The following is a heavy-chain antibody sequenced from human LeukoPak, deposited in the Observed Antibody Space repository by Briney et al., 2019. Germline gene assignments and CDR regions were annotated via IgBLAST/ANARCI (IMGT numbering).Heavy chain of an antibody. CDR1: GYTFTSYD. J-gene: IGHJ3*02. Sequence: ASVKVSCKASGYTFTSYDINCVRQATGQGLEWMGWMNPNSGNTGYAQKFQGRVTMTRDTSISTAYMELSRLRSDDTAVYYCARDSLLWFGELRRNAFDIWGRGTMVTVSS. D-gene: IGHD3-10*01. CDR2: MNPNSGNT. CDR3: ARDSLLWFGELRRNAFDI. V-gene: IGHV1-8*01.